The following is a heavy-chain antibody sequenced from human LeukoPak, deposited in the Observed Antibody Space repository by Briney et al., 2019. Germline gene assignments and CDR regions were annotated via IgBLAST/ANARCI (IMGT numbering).Heavy chain of an antibody. J-gene: IGHJ3*02. CDR2: INPNTGGT. D-gene: IGHD5-18*01. CDR3: ARGPGYSYGYPYAFDI. CDR1: GYSFTGNY. V-gene: IGHV1-2*02. Sequence: ASVKVSCKASGYSFTGNYMHWVRQAPGQGFEWMGWINPNTGGTNYAQKFKGRVLMTRDTSISTAYLELSSLKSDDTAVYYCARGPGYSYGYPYAFDIWGQGTMVTVSS.